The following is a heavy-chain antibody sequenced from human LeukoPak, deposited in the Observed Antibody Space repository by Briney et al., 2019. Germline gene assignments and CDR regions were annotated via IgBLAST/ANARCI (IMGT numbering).Heavy chain of an antibody. J-gene: IGHJ5*02. CDR3: ARNAVFYGSGSLNWFDP. D-gene: IGHD3-10*01. CDR2: IYHTGST. V-gene: IGHV4-38-2*02. CDR1: GYFISSGYY. Sequence: SETLSLTCSVSGYFISSGYYWGWIRQPPGKGLEWIGSIYHTGSTYYNPSLKSRVTISVDTSKNQFSLKLSSVTAADTAVYYCARNAVFYGSGSLNWFDPWGQGTLVTVSS.